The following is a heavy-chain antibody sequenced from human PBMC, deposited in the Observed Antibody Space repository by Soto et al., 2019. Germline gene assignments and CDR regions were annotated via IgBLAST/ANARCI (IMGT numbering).Heavy chain of an antibody. D-gene: IGHD2-15*01. CDR1: GVTFSSYV. CDR2: IWYDGSNK. V-gene: IGHV3-33*06. CDR3: AKCGGSCYKGFLDN. J-gene: IGHJ4*02. Sequence: PAWSTRLSCAASGVTFSSYVMPWVRKKPGKGLEWVAVIWYDGSNKYYADSVKGRFTISRDNSKNTLYLQMNSLRAEDTAVYYCAKCGGSCYKGFLDNWGQGTLVTVSS.